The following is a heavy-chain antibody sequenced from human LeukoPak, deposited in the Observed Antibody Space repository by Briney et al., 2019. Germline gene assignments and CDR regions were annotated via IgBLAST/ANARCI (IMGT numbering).Heavy chain of an antibody. D-gene: IGHD2/OR15-2a*01. Sequence: PGGSLRLSCAASGFTFTSYWMHWVRQAPGKGLVWVSRVDGDGSTTTYADSVKGRFTISRDNAKNTLYLQMNSLRAEDTAVYYCALSKAYYFDYWGQGTLVTVSS. CDR2: VDGDGSTT. CDR1: GFTFTSYW. J-gene: IGHJ4*02. CDR3: ALSKAYYFDY. V-gene: IGHV3-74*01.